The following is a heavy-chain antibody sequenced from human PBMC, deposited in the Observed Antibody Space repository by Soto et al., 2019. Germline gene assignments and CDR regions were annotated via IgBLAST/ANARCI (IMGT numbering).Heavy chain of an antibody. D-gene: IGHD1-7*01. CDR3: TTSHAGELNN. CDR2: IFESGAT. V-gene: IGHV4-4*02. Sequence: QVQLQESGPGLVKPSGTLSLTCAVSGGSISSSSWWTWVRQSPGKGLEWIGEIFESGATNYNPSLXXXLTMSVDKSKNQFSLNLSSLTAADTAVYFCTTSHAGELNNWGQGTLVTVSS. J-gene: IGHJ4*02. CDR1: GGSISSSSW.